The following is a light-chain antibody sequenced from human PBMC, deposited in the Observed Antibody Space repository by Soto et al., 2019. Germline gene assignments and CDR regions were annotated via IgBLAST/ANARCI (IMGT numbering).Light chain of an antibody. CDR1: QSVRIN. V-gene: IGKV3-15*01. CDR2: GAS. CDR3: QEYSKWPSRT. Sequence: VLTQSPATLSLSPGERATLSCRASQSVRINVAWYQQKNGQAPRLLVYGASTRASGIPDRFSGSGSGTEFTLTISSLQSEDFAVYYCQEYSKWPSRTFGPGTKVDIK. J-gene: IGKJ1*01.